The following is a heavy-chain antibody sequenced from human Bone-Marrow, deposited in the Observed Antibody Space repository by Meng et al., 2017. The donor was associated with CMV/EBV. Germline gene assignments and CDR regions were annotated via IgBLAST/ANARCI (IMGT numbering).Heavy chain of an antibody. D-gene: IGHD2-2*02. CDR2: ISYDGSNK. Sequence: GESLKISCSASGFTFSRYSMNWVRQAAGKGLEWVAVISYDGSNKYYADSVKGRFTISRDNSKNTLYLQMNSLRADDTAVYYCAKAGMRCSSANCYNSFDYWGQGTLVTVSS. CDR3: AKAGMRCSSANCYNSFDY. V-gene: IGHV3-30*18. CDR1: GFTFSRYS. J-gene: IGHJ4*02.